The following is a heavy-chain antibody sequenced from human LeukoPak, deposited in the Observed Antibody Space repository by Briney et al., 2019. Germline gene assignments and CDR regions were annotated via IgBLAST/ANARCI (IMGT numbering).Heavy chain of an antibody. V-gene: IGHV3-11*04. CDR2: ISNSGTTM. CDR3: ARARGSYAFDI. D-gene: IGHD3-10*01. J-gene: IGHJ3*02. CDR1: KFTFSDSY. Sequence: PGGSLRLSCAASKFTFSDSYMGWMRQAPGKGLEGVSYISNSGTTMYYADSVKGRFTISRDNAKNSLYLQMNSLRAEDTAVYYCARARGSYAFDIWGQGTMVTVSS.